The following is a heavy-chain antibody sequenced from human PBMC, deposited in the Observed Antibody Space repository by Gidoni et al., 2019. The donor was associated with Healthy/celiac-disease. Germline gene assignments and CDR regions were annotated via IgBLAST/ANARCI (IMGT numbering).Heavy chain of an antibody. CDR3: SISSDYGMDV. D-gene: IGHD6-25*01. J-gene: IGHJ6*02. Sequence: QLHLQGSGPGLVMPSATLSLTCPLPGRSISSSSYYWGWIRQPPGKGLEWIGSIYYSGSTYYNPSLKSRVTISVDTSKNQFSLKLSSVTAADTAVYYCSISSDYGMDVWGQGTTVTVSS. V-gene: IGHV4-39*01. CDR2: IYYSGST. CDR1: GRSISSSSYY.